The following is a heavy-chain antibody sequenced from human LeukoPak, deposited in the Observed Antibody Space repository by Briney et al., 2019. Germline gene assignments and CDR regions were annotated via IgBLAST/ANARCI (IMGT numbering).Heavy chain of an antibody. CDR3: ATNTGTVFDY. CDR1: GGSISNYY. D-gene: IGHD7-27*01. Sequence: PSETLSLTCTVTGGSISNYYWSWIRQPPGKGLEWIGYVYYTGSTEYNPSLRSRVTISLEMSTHQFSLNLTSVTAADTAVYYCATNTGTVFDYWGQGALVTVSS. CDR2: VYYTGST. V-gene: IGHV4-59*01. J-gene: IGHJ4*02.